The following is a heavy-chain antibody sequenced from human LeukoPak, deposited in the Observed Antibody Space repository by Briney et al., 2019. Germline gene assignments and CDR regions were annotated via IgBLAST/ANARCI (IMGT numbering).Heavy chain of an antibody. J-gene: IGHJ4*02. V-gene: IGHV3-23*01. CDR1: GFTFSSYA. CDR2: ISGSGGST. CDR3: ARERYQELGIPPEAYFDY. Sequence: GGSLRLSCAASGFTFSSYAMSWVRQAPGKGLEWVSAISGSGGSTYYADSVKGRFTISRDNSKNTLYLQMNSLRAEDTAVYYCARERYQELGIPPEAYFDYWGQGTLVTVSS. D-gene: IGHD7-27*01.